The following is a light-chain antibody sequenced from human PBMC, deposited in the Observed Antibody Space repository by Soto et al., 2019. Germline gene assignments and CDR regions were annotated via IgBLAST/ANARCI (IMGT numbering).Light chain of an antibody. V-gene: IGLV1-40*01. Sequence: QSVLSQPPSVSGAPGQRVTISCTGSSSNIGGGYNVHWYQQLPGTAPKLLIYGNSNRPSGVPDRFSGSKSGTSASLAITGLQAEDEADYYCQSYDSSLSGDVVFGGGTKVTVL. CDR2: GNS. J-gene: IGLJ2*01. CDR3: QSYDSSLSGDVV. CDR1: SSNIGGGYN.